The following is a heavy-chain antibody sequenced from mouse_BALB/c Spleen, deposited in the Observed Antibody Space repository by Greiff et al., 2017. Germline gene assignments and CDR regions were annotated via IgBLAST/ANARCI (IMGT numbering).Heavy chain of an antibody. V-gene: IGHV1-12*01. CDR2: IYPGNGDT. Sequence: LQQPGAELVKPGASVKMSCKASGYTFTSYNMHWVKQKPGQGLEWIGAIYPGNGDTTYNQKFKGKATLTADKSSSTAYMQLSSLTSEDSAVYFCASHLCHYAMDYWGQGTSVTVSS. CDR1: GYTFTSYN. CDR3: ASHLCHYAMDY. D-gene: IGHD6-2*01. J-gene: IGHJ4*01.